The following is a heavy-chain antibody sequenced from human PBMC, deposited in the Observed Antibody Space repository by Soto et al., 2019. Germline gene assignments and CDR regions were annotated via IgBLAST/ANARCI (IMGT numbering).Heavy chain of an antibody. D-gene: IGHD6-19*01. V-gene: IGHV3-7*01. Sequence: GGSLRLSCAASGFTFSSYWMSWVRQAPGKGLEWVANIKQDGSEKYYVDSVKGRFTISRDNAKNSLYLQMNSLRAEDTAVYYCARGGGTRPETIAVAPYYYYYYMDVWGKGTTVTVSS. CDR2: IKQDGSEK. J-gene: IGHJ6*03. CDR3: ARGGGTRPETIAVAPYYYYYYMDV. CDR1: GFTFSSYW.